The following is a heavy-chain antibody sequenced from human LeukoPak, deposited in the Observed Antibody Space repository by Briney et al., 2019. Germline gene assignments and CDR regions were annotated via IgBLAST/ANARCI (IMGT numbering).Heavy chain of an antibody. D-gene: IGHD3-22*01. CDR2: ISSSSSYV. V-gene: IGHV3-21*05. CDR3: AREAWDRSGYYYDY. Sequence: SGGSLRLSCAASGFTFSSYSMNWVRQAPWKGLEWVSYISSSSSYVYYADSVKGRFTISRDNAKNSLYLQMNSLRAEDTAVYYCAREAWDRSGYYYDYWGQGTLVTVSS. CDR1: GFTFSSYS. J-gene: IGHJ4*02.